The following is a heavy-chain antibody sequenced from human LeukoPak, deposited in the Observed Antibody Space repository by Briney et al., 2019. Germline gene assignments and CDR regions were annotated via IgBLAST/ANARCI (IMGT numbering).Heavy chain of an antibody. V-gene: IGHV3-23*01. CDR1: GFVFSNYA. J-gene: IGHJ4*02. CDR3: AKWGDYDVLTGYYVSDF. CDR2: ISGRSDNT. D-gene: IGHD3-9*01. Sequence: PGASLRLSCAAAGFVFSNYAMYWVRQATGKGLEWVSAISGRSDNTYYADSVKGRFTLSRDSSKNTLYLQMNSLRADDTAVYYCAKWGDYDVLTGYYVSDFWAQGTLVTVSS.